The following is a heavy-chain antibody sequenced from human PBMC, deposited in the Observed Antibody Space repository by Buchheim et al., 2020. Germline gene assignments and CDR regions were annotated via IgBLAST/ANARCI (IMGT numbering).Heavy chain of an antibody. CDR2: IYNSGTT. V-gene: IGHV4-61*01. CDR3: AREFGLVREPADSYYYYSLDV. J-gene: IGHJ6*02. D-gene: IGHD3/OR15-3a*01. CDR1: GASVSNISFY. Sequence: QVQLQESGPGLVKPSETLSLTCAVSGASVSNISFYWSWIRQPPGKGLEWIGYIYNSGTTNYSPSLKSRITMSVDTSRTQFSLRLRSVTAADTAVYYCAREFGLVREPADSYYYYSLDVWGQGTT.